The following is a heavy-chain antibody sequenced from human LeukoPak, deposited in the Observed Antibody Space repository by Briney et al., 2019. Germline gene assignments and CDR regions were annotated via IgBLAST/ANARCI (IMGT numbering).Heavy chain of an antibody. CDR2: ISDRSSTI. CDR3: ARVRGPTLKTCYMDV. Sequence: PGGSLRLSCAASGFTFTEYSIIWVRQAPGKGLEWVSFISDISDRSSTIHYADSVKGRSTISRDNAERSVYLQMNSLRADDTAVYYCARVRGPTLKTCYMDVWGTGTTVTVSS. CDR1: GFTFTEYS. D-gene: IGHD3-10*01. V-gene: IGHV3-48*04. J-gene: IGHJ6*03.